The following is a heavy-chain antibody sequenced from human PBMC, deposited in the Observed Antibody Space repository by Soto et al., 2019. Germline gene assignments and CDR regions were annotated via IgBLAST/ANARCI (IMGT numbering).Heavy chain of an antibody. V-gene: IGHV4-30-2*01. CDR1: GGSISSGGYS. D-gene: IGHD3-22*01. Sequence: TLSLTCAVSGGSISSGGYSWSWIRQPPGKGLEWIGYIYHSGSTYYNPSLKSRVTISVDRSKNQFSLKLSSVTAADTAVYYCARQATGYYYGWFDPWGQGTLVTVSS. CDR2: IYHSGST. J-gene: IGHJ5*02. CDR3: ARQATGYYYGWFDP.